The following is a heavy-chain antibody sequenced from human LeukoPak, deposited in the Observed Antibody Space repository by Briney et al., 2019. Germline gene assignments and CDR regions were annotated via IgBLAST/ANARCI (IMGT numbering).Heavy chain of an antibody. J-gene: IGHJ2*01. CDR3: AREYSSSWYGYFDL. CDR2: IYPGDSDT. CDR1: GYRFTSYW. D-gene: IGHD6-13*01. V-gene: IGHV5-51*01. Sequence: GESLKISCKGSGYRFTSYWIGWVRQMPGKGLERMGIIYPGDSDTRYSPSFQGQVTISADKSISTAYLQWSSLKASDTPMYYCAREYSSSWYGYFDLWGRGTLVTVSS.